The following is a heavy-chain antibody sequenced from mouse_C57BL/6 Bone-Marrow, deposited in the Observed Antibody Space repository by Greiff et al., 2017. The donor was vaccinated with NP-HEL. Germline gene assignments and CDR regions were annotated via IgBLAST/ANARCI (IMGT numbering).Heavy chain of an antibody. CDR3: ARNFLGYYGSSPYYFDY. CDR1: GYTFTGYW. V-gene: IGHV1-9*01. CDR2: ILPGSGST. D-gene: IGHD1-1*01. Sequence: QVQLQQSGAELMKPGASVKLSCKATGYTFTGYWIEWVKQRPGHGLEWIGEILPGSGSTNYNEKFKGKATFTADTSSNTAYMQLSSLTTEDSAIYYCARNFLGYYGSSPYYFDYWGQGTTLTVSS. J-gene: IGHJ2*01.